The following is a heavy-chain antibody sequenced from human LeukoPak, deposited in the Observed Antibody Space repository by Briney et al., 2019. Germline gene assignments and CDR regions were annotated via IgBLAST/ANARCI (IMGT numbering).Heavy chain of an antibody. CDR2: ISSSSSYI. J-gene: IGHJ4*02. CDR3: AREVLWFGEWEFDY. V-gene: IGHV3-21*01. Sequence: GGSLRLSCAASGFTFSSYSMNWVRQAPGKGLEWVSSISSSSSYIYYADSVKGRFTISRGNAKNSLYLQMNSLRAEDTAVYYCAREVLWFGEWEFDYWGQGTLVTVSS. D-gene: IGHD3-10*01. CDR1: GFTFSSYS.